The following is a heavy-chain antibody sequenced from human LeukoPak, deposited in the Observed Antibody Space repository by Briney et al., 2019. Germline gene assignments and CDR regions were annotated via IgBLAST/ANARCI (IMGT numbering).Heavy chain of an antibody. Sequence: GGSLRLSCAASGFTFSSYWMHWVRQAPGKGLVWVSRINSDGSSTSYADSVKGRFTISRDNSKNTLYLQMNSLRAEDTAVYYCAKGVRYSGSYHDDAFDIWGQGTMVTVSS. CDR3: AKGVRYSGSYHDDAFDI. D-gene: IGHD1-26*01. CDR1: GFTFSSYW. V-gene: IGHV3-74*01. CDR2: INSDGSST. J-gene: IGHJ3*02.